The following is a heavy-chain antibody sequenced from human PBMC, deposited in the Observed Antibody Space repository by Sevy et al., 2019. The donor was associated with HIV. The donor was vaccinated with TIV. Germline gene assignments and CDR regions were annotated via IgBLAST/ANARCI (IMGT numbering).Heavy chain of an antibody. V-gene: IGHV3-7*04. CDR1: GFSLESYW. J-gene: IGHJ4*02. CDR3: GRAIQSEGSF. Sequence: GGSLRLSCVASGFSLESYWMNWVRQAPGKPLEWVANIKEDDTVKYYVESVKGRFTISRDNGRNLVYLLMNNLKVEDTALYYCGRAIQSEGSFWGQGTRVTVSS. CDR2: IKEDDTVK. D-gene: IGHD2-21*01.